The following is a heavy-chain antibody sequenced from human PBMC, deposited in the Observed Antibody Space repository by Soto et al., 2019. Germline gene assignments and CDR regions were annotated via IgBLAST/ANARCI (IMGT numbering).Heavy chain of an antibody. D-gene: IGHD3-3*01. CDR2: INPNSGET. CDR1: GYIFTGYY. CDR3: ASDWGVVDLWSQIWFYR. J-gene: IGHJ5*02. V-gene: IGHV1-2*02. Sequence: GASVKVSCKASGYIFTGYYMHCVRQAPGQGLEWMGWINPNSGETNYEQRFQGRVTMTRDTSIRTVYMELSRLRSDVTAVYYCASDWGVVDLWSQIWFYRWGQGTLVPLCS.